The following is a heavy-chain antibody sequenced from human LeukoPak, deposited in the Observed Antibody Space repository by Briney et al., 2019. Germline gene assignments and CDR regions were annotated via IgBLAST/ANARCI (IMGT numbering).Heavy chain of an antibody. CDR3: ARHGSGSFYKYFDY. CDR1: GSSFTTYW. Sequence: GESLKISCKGSGSSFTTYWIGWGRKRPGKGLRGLGIIYPADSDTRYSPSFQGQVTISVDKSISTAYLQWSSLQASDTGIYYCARHGSGSFYKYFDYWGQGTLVTVSS. V-gene: IGHV5-51*01. D-gene: IGHD3-10*01. J-gene: IGHJ4*02. CDR2: IYPADSDT.